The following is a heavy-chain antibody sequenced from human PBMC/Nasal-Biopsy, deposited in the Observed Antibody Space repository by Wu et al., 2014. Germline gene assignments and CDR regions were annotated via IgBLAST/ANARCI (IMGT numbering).Heavy chain of an antibody. CDR1: GGTFDNYD. CDR3: ARKRDYYDSSGYFHLGKAFDI. V-gene: IGHV1-69*06. D-gene: IGHD3-22*01. CDR2: IVPIFDTP. J-gene: IGHJ3*02. Sequence: VKVSCKASGGTFDNYDINWVRQAPGQGLEWMGRIVPIFDTPDYAQKFQDRITITADKTTNTAFMELSSLRSEDAAVYYCARKRDYYDSSGYFHLGKAFDIWGQGTLVTVSS.